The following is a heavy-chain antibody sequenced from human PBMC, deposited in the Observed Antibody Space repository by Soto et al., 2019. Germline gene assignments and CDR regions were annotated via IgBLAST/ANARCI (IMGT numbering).Heavy chain of an antibody. CDR1: GYTFTSYD. CDR2: MNPNSGNT. CDR3: ARGYSGWYNHYYYYMDV. J-gene: IGHJ6*03. D-gene: IGHD6-19*01. Sequence: GASVKVSCKASGYTFTSYDINWVRQATGQGLEWMGWMNPNSGNTGYAQKFQGRVTMTRNTSISTAYMELSSLRSEDTAVYYCARGYSGWYNHYYYYMDVWGKGTTVTVSS. V-gene: IGHV1-8*01.